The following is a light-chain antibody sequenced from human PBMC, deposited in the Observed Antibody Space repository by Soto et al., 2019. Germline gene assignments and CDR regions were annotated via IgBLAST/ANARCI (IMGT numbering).Light chain of an antibody. Sequence: DIQLTQSPSFLSASVGDRVTITCRASQGISISLGWYKQRPGKAPGLLIYAASSLESGVTSRFRGSGSGKKFTLTVNALDLEAFETFHWHRLNGPPLMFGGGKKVAFK. V-gene: IGKV1-9*01. J-gene: IGKJ4*02. CDR1: QGISIS. CDR2: AAS. CDR3: HRLNGPPLM.